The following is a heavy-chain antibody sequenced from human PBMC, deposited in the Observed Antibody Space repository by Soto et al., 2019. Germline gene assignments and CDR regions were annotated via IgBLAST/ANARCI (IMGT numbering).Heavy chain of an antibody. V-gene: IGHV3-7*01. J-gene: IGHJ3*02. CDR2: IKQDGIEK. Sequence: GGSLRLSCAASGFTFSSYWMSWVRQAPGKGLEWVANIKQDGIEKYYVDSVKGRFTISRDNAKNSLYLQMNSLRAEDTVVYYCVREGTGGNSAFDIWGQGTLVTVS. CDR3: VREGTGGNSAFDI. D-gene: IGHD2-21*02. CDR1: GFTFSSYW.